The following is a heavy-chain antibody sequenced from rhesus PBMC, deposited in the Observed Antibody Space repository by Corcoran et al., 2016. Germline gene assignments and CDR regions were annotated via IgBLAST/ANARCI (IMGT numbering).Heavy chain of an antibody. D-gene: IGHD1-20*01. CDR2: ITYSGST. Sequence: QVQLQESGPGLVKPSETLSLTCAVSGGSISSGYYYWSWIRQPPGKGLEWIGNITYSGSTSYNPSLKMRVTISRDTSKNQFSLKRSSVTAADTAVYYCARDRNGWNNVSYWGQGVLVTVSS. CDR1: GGSISSGYYY. V-gene: IGHV4-122*02. CDR3: ARDRNGWNNVSY. J-gene: IGHJ4*01.